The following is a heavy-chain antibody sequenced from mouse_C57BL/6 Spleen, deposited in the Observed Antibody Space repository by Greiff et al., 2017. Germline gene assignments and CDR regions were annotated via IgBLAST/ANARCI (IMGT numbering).Heavy chain of an antibody. V-gene: IGHV1-61*01. CDR3: ARGDGGTGYFDV. Sequence: VKLQQPGAELVRPGSSVKLSCKASGYTFTSYWMDWVKQRPGQGLEWIGNIYPSDSETHYNQKFKDKATLTVDKSSSTAYMQLSSLTSEDSAVDDGARGDGGTGYFDVWGTGTTVTGSS. CDR1: GYTFTSYW. D-gene: IGHD4-1*01. J-gene: IGHJ1*03. CDR2: IYPSDSET.